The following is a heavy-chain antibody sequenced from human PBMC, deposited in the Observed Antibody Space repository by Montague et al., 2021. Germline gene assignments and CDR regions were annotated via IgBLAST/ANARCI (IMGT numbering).Heavy chain of an antibody. CDR3: ARGGLRNYYYYMDV. J-gene: IGHJ6*03. D-gene: IGHD3-16*01. CDR2: IKSDGLIA. Sequence: SLRFSWAASGFTFRSYWMHLFRQAPGKGLVWVSRIKSDGLIAIYADSVKGRFTISRDNAKDTLHLQMNSLRAEDTATYYCARGGLRNYYYYMDVWGKGTTVTVS. CDR1: GFTFRSYW. V-gene: IGHV3-74*01.